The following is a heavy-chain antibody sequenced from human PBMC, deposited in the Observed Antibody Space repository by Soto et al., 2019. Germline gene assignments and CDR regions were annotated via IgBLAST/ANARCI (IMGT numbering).Heavy chain of an antibody. CDR1: GFTFTNYW. J-gene: IGHJ6*02. Sequence: PGESLKISCKGSGFTFTNYWINWVRQMPGKGLEWMGRIDPSDSYTNYSPSFQGHATISTDKSISTAYLQWSSLKASDTAMYFCARRYGDYGMDVWGQGTTVTVSS. D-gene: IGHD4-17*01. CDR2: IDPSDSYT. CDR3: ARRYGDYGMDV. V-gene: IGHV5-10-1*01.